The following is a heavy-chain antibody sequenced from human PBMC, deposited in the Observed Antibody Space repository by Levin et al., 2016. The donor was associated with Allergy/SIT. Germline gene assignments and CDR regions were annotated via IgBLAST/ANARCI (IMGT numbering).Heavy chain of an antibody. V-gene: IGHV4-59*08. Sequence: SETLSLTCTVSGGSISSYYWSWIRQPPGKGLEWIGYIYYSGSTNYNPSLKSRVTISVDTSKNQFSLKLSSVTAADTAVYYCARHLRSPILFIWDYWGQGTLVTVSS. CDR3: ARHLRSPILFIWDY. D-gene: IGHD2-2*01. CDR2: IYYSGST. CDR1: GGSISSYY. J-gene: IGHJ4*02.